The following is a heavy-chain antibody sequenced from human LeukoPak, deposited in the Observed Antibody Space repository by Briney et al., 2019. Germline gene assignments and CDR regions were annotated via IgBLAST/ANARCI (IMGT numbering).Heavy chain of an antibody. V-gene: IGHV4-34*01. CDR3: ARDGIAVAGTGIDY. Sequence: SETLSLTCAVYGGSFSGYYWSWIRQPPGKGLEWIGEINHSGSTNYNPSLKSRVTISVDTSKNQFSLKLSSMTAADTAVYYFARDGIAVAGTGIDYWGKEPRVTVPS. CDR2: INHSGST. CDR1: GGSFSGYY. D-gene: IGHD6-19*01. J-gene: IGHJ4*02.